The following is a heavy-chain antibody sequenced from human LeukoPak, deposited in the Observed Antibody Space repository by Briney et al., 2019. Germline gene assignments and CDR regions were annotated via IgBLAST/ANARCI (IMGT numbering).Heavy chain of an antibody. CDR1: GGSISSSSYY. V-gene: IGHV4-39*01. CDR2: IYYSGST. Sequence: PSETLSLTCTVSGGSISSSSYYWGWIRQPPGKGLEWIVRIYYSGSTYYNPSLKSRVTISVDTSKNQFSLKLSSVTAADTAVYYCARHARRFVYWGQGTLVTVSS. J-gene: IGHJ4*02. CDR3: ARHARRFVY.